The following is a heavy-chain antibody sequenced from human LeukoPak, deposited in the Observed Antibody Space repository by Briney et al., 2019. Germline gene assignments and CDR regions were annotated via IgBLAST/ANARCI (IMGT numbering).Heavy chain of an antibody. V-gene: IGHV1-69*13. CDR1: GGTFSSYA. D-gene: IGHD6-13*01. CDR3: ARDSKIAAAGNYYYYYGMDV. CDR2: IIPIFGTA. J-gene: IGHJ6*02. Sequence: SVKVSCKASGGTFSSYAISWVRQAPGQGLEWMGGIIPIFGTANYAQKFQGRVTITADESTSTAYMELSSLRSEDTAVYYCARDSKIAAAGNYYYYYGMDVWGQGTTVTASS.